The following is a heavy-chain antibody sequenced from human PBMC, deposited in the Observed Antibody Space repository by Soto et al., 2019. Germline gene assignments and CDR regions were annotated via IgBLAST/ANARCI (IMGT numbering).Heavy chain of an antibody. CDR3: ARDGRRGYDMDV. Sequence: AGSLRLSCAASGFSFSSYHMDWVRQAPGKGLEWVSYISRGSEAIYYADSVKGRFTISRDNAQNSLYLQMNSLRDEDTAVYYCARDGRRGYDMDVWGQGTTVTVSS. CDR2: ISRGSEAI. CDR1: GFSFSSYH. V-gene: IGHV3-48*02. D-gene: IGHD6-6*01. J-gene: IGHJ6*02.